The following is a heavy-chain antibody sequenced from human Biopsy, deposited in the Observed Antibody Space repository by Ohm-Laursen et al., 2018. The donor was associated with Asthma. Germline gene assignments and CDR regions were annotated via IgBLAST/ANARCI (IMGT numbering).Heavy chain of an antibody. Sequence: SLRLSCTASGFTFSTYGMHWVRQAPGKGLEWVSVIYSGGTSHTADSVKGRFTISRDNSKNTLSLQMNSLTAEDTAVYYCARESVAGTHIEDWGQGTLVTVSS. CDR1: GFTFSTYG. CDR3: ARESVAGTHIED. D-gene: IGHD6-19*01. J-gene: IGHJ4*02. CDR2: IYSGGTS. V-gene: IGHV3-NL1*01.